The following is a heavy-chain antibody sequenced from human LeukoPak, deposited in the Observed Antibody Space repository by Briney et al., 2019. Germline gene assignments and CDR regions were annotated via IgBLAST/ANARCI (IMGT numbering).Heavy chain of an antibody. CDR1: GGSINNYY. CDR2: IYYTGST. J-gene: IGHJ2*01. CDR3: ARIRPTVVPGGWYYDL. Sequence: SETLSLTCTVSGGSINNYYWSWIRQPPGQELEWVAYIYYTGSTNYNPSLKSRLTISVDTSKNQFSLRLRSVTAADTAVYYCARIRPTVVPGGWYYDLWGRGTLVADSS. V-gene: IGHV4-59*01. D-gene: IGHD4-23*01.